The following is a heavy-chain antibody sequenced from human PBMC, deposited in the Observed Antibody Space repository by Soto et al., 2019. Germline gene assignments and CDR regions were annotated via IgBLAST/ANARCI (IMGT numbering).Heavy chain of an antibody. CDR2: IFYSGTT. V-gene: IGHV4-30-4*01. Sequence: PSETLSLTRTVSGDSISSADYYWSWIRQTPGKGLEWIGHIFYSGTTYYNPSLKSRLTISVDTSKNHFSLRLTSVTAADTAVYYCARDLWVEPELYYYGMDVWGQGTTVTVSS. CDR1: GDSISSADYY. J-gene: IGHJ6*02. D-gene: IGHD1-1*01. CDR3: ARDLWVEPELYYYGMDV.